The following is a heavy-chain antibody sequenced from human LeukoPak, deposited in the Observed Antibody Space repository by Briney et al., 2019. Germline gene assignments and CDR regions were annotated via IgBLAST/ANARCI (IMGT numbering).Heavy chain of an antibody. V-gene: IGHV3-30*02. Sequence: GGSLRLSCAASGFTFSSYGMHWVRQAPGKGLEWVAFILYDGSNKYYADSVKGRFTISRDNSKNTLYLQMNSLRAEDTAVYYCARGVGATFDAFDIWGQGTMVTVSS. CDR3: ARGVGATFDAFDI. D-gene: IGHD1-26*01. CDR2: ILYDGSNK. CDR1: GFTFSSYG. J-gene: IGHJ3*02.